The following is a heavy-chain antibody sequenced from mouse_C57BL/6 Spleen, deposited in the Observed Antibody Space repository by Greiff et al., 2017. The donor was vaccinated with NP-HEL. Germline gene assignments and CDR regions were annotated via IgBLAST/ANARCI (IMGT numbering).Heavy chain of an antibody. CDR3: TTGADEGY. CDR2: IDPENGDT. CDR1: GFNIKDDY. Sequence: EVKLQESGAELVRPGASVKLSCTASGFNIKDDYMHWVKQRPEQGLEWIGWIDPENGDTEYASKFQGKATITADTPSNTAYLQLSSLTSEDTAVYYCTTGADEGYWGQGTTLTVSS. J-gene: IGHJ2*01. V-gene: IGHV14-4*01.